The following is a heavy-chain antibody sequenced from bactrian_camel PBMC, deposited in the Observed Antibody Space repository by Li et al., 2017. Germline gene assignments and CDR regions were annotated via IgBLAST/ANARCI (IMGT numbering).Heavy chain of an antibody. V-gene: IGHV3S40*01. CDR3: TLGGVEFSY. D-gene: IGHD5*01. Sequence: DVQLVESGGGLVQPGGSLRISCATSGFTFDSYDMSWVRQAPGKERDGVAAISTNVLGLKTTHYLNLVKGRFTISRDNAKNTLYLQVNNLKTEDMAMYYCTLGGVEFSYWGQGTQVTVS. CDR2: ISTNVLGLKTT. J-gene: IGHJ6*01. CDR1: GFTFDSYD.